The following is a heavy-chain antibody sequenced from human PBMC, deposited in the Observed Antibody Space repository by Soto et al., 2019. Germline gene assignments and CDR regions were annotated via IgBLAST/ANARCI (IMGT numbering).Heavy chain of an antibody. CDR1: GFTFSSYS. Sequence: PGGSLRLSCAASGFTFSSYSMNWVRQAPGKGLEWVSYISSSSAIYYADSVKGRFTISRDNAKNSLYLQMNSLRAEDTAVYYCARLGYCSGGSCAALWGQGTLVTVSS. V-gene: IGHV3-48*01. D-gene: IGHD2-15*01. CDR2: ISSSSAI. CDR3: ARLGYCSGGSCAAL. J-gene: IGHJ4*02.